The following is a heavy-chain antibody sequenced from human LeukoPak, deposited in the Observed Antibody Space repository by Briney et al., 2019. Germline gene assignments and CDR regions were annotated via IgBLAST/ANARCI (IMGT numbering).Heavy chain of an antibody. D-gene: IGHD3-22*01. CDR2: INPNSGGT. CDR3: ARVGDTYDSPFYGYGMDV. V-gene: IGHV1-2*04. CDR1: GYTFTGYY. Sequence: GASVKVSCKASGYTFTGYYMHWVRQAPGQGLEWMGWINPNSGGTNYAQKFQGWVTMTRDTSISTAYMELSRLRSDDTAVCYCARVGDTYDSPFYGYGMDVWGQGTTVTVSS. J-gene: IGHJ6*02.